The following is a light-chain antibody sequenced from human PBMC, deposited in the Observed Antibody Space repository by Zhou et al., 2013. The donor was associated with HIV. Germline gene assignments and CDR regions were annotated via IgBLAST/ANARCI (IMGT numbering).Light chain of an antibody. CDR2: GAS. CDR1: QSVSSN. Sequence: EIVMTQSPATLSVSPGERATLSCRASQSVSSNLAWYQQKPGQAPRLLMYGASTRATGISARFIGSGSGTDFTLTISSLQSDDLAIYYCQQYNKWPRTFGQGTKVEIK. J-gene: IGKJ1*01. CDR3: QQYNKWPRT. V-gene: IGKV3-15*01.